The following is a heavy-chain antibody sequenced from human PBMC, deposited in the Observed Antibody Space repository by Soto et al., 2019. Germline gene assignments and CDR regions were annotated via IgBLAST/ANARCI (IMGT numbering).Heavy chain of an antibody. D-gene: IGHD3-10*01. Sequence: PGGSLRLSCAASGFTFSSCTMSWVRQAPGKGLEWVSAISGTGGSTYFADSVKGRFTISRDNSRNTLYLQMNSLRADDTAVYYCAKASNSGDTSDVWGQGTTVTVSS. CDR2: ISGTGGST. CDR3: AKASNSGDTSDV. V-gene: IGHV3-23*01. J-gene: IGHJ6*02. CDR1: GFTFSSCT.